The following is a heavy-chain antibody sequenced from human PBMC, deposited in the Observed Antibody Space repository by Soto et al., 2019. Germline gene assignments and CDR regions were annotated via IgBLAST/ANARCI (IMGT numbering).Heavy chain of an antibody. CDR3: ARGIEGVVTAMGNWFDP. CDR1: GGAISSGDDY. V-gene: IGHV4-30-4*01. Sequence: QVQLQESGPGLVKPSQTLSLTCTVSGGAISSGDDYWSWIRQPPGKGLEWIGYIYYSGSTYYNPSLVMRVTISVDTSKNLFSLKLSSVTAADTAVYYCARGIEGVVTAMGNWFDPLGQGTLVTVSS. D-gene: IGHD2-21*02. J-gene: IGHJ5*02. CDR2: IYYSGST.